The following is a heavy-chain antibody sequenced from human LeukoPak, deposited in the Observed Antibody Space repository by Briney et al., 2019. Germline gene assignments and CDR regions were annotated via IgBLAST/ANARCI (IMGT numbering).Heavy chain of an antibody. Sequence: TSETLSLTCTVSGGSISSYYWSWIRQPPGKGPEWIGYVYYSGSTNYNPSLKSRVTISVDTSKNQFSLKLSSVTAADAAVYYCARDSGIQLWSRIDYWGQGTLVTVSS. CDR1: GGSISSYY. D-gene: IGHD5-18*01. CDR2: VYYSGST. CDR3: ARDSGIQLWSRIDY. J-gene: IGHJ4*02. V-gene: IGHV4-59*01.